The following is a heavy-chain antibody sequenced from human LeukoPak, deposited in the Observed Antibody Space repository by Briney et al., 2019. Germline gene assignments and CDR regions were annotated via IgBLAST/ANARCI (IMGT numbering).Heavy chain of an antibody. Sequence: ASVTVSCKASGYTFTSYAMNWVRQATGQELEWMGWMNPHSDNTAYAQKFQGRVTMTKNTSISTAYMELSSLRSDDTAVYYCTRRANGRRYNWFDTWGQGTLVTVSS. CDR2: MNPHSDNT. V-gene: IGHV1-8*02. CDR1: GYTFTSYA. CDR3: TRRANGRRYNWFDT. J-gene: IGHJ5*02. D-gene: IGHD2-8*01.